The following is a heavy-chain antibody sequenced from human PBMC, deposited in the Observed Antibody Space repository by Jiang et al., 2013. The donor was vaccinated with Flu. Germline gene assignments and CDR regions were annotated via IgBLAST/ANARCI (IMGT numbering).Heavy chain of an antibody. D-gene: IGHD6-19*01. CDR2: VYSGGNT. CDR1: GFSFSSHG. J-gene: IGHJ4*02. CDR3: ARGGSGGGGLQWLGFFDC. V-gene: IGHV3-NL1*01. Sequence: VQLVESGGGVVQPGKFLRLSCVASGFSFSSHGVHWVRQAPGKGLEWVSVVYSGGNTFYADSVKGRFTISRHNSKNMLYLQMNSLRPEDTAVYYCARGGSGGGGLQWLGFFDCWGQGALVTVSS.